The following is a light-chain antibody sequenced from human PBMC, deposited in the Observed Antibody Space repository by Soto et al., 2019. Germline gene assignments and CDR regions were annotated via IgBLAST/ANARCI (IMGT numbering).Light chain of an antibody. J-gene: IGLJ2*01. CDR3: QVWDSSSDHHVV. CDR2: DDS. V-gene: IGLV3-21*02. Sequence: SYELTQPPSVSVAPGQTARITCGGTNIGSKSVHWYQQKPGQAPVLVVYDDSDRPSGIPERFSGSNSGNTATLTISRVVAGDEADYYCQVWDSSSDHHVVFGGGTKLTVL. CDR1: NIGSKS.